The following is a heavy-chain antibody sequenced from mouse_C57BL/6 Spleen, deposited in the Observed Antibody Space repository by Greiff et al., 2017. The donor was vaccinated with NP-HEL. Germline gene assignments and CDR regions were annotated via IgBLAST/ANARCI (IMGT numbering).Heavy chain of an antibody. CDR3: ARAETMVTGYYYAMDY. V-gene: IGHV1-72*01. CDR2: IDPNSGGT. D-gene: IGHD2-2*01. J-gene: IGHJ4*01. CDR1: GYTFTSYW. Sequence: QVQLQQPGAELVKPGASVKLSCKASGYTFTSYWMHWVKQRPGRGLEWIGRIDPNSGGTKYNEKFKSKATLTVDKPSSTAYMQLSSLTSEDSAVYNGARAETMVTGYYYAMDYWGQGTSVTVSS.